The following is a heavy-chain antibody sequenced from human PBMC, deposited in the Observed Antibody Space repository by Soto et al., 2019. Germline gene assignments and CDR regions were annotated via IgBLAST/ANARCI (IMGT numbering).Heavy chain of an antibody. J-gene: IGHJ6*02. V-gene: IGHV3-9*01. Sequence: EVQVVESGGGLVQPGRSLRLSCAASGFSFDDYAMHWVRQAPGKGLEWVSGISWNSGTIGYADSVKGRFTISRDNAKNSLYMEMNSLRAEDTAVYDCAKSAGGLADVMLVLGEGTTVIVS. CDR2: ISWNSGTI. D-gene: IGHD3-10*02. CDR3: AKSAGGLADVMLV. CDR1: GFSFDDYA.